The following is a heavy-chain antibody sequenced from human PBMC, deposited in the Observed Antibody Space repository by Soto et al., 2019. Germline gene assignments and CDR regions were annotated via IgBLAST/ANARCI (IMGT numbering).Heavy chain of an antibody. V-gene: IGHV3-7*03. CDR3: ARGRSIAARQVEYYYCYFMAV. CDR1: GFTFSSYW. Sequence: PGGSLRLSCAASGFTFSSYWMSWVRQAPGMGLEWVANIKQDGSEKYYVDSVKGRFTISRDNAKNSLYLQMNSLRAEDTAVYYCARGRSIAARQVEYYYCYFMAVRGKGTTDTVSS. J-gene: IGHJ6*03. CDR2: IKQDGSEK. D-gene: IGHD6-6*01.